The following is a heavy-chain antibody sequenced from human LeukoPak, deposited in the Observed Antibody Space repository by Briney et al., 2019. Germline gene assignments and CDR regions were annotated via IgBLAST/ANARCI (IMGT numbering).Heavy chain of an antibody. CDR1: EFIVSSNY. D-gene: IGHD2/OR15-2a*01. Sequence: GGSLRLSCAASEFIVSSNYMSWVRQAPGKGLEWVSVLYSGGSTYYADSVKGRFTISRDNSKNTLYLQMYSLRAEDTAVYYCAKVGGRGKYFDAFDIWGQGTMLTVSS. V-gene: IGHV3-53*01. J-gene: IGHJ3*02. CDR3: AKVGGRGKYFDAFDI. CDR2: LYSGGST.